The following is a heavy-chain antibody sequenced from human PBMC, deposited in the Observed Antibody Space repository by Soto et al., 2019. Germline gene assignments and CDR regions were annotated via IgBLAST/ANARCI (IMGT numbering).Heavy chain of an antibody. CDR1: GFTFSSYS. V-gene: IGHV3-48*01. J-gene: IGHJ4*02. CDR3: ARDRAGYCSGGSCYYQQHFDY. D-gene: IGHD2-15*01. CDR2: ISSSRSTI. Sequence: EVQLVESGGGLVQPGGSLRLSCAASGFTFSSYSMNWVRQAPGKGLEWVSYISSSRSTIYYADSVKGRFTISRDNAKNSLYLQMNSLRAEDTAVYYCARDRAGYCSGGSCYYQQHFDYWGQGTLVTVSS.